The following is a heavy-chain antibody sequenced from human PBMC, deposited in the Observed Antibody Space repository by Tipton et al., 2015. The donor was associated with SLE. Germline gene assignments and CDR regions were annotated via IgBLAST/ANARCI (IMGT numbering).Heavy chain of an antibody. V-gene: IGHV4-34*01. CDR3: ARGPRSLGGSPRGDT. CDR2: MYYSGST. D-gene: IGHD2-15*01. Sequence: TLSLTCAVYGGSFSGYSWSWIRQPPGKGLEWIGYMYYSGSTNYNPSLKSRVTISLDTSKNQFSLKLSSVTAADTAVYYCARGPRSLGGSPRGDTWGQGTLVTVSS. CDR1: GGSFSGYS. J-gene: IGHJ5*02.